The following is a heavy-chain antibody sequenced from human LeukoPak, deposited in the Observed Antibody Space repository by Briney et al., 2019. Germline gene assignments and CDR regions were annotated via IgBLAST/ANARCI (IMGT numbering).Heavy chain of an antibody. V-gene: IGHV3-30-3*01. CDR2: ISNDGSNK. Sequence: GGSLRLSCAASGFTFSSYAMHWVRQAPGKGLEWVAVISNDGSNKYYADSVKGRFTISRDNSKNTLYLQMNSLRAEDTAVYYCARAIDVEWFSFDYWGQGTLVTVSS. CDR3: ARAIDVEWFSFDY. CDR1: GFTFSSYA. J-gene: IGHJ4*02. D-gene: IGHD3-3*01.